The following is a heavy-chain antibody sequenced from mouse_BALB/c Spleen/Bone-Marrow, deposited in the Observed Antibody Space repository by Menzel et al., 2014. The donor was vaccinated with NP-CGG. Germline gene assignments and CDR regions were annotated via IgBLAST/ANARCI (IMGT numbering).Heavy chain of an antibody. V-gene: IGHV1-80*01. CDR1: GYVFSTYW. J-gene: IGHJ4*01. D-gene: IGHD2-1*01. CDR3: ARSGKGAMDY. CDR2: IYPGDGDT. Sequence: LEESGAELVRPGSSVKISCKASGYVFSTYWMNWVKQRPGQGLERIGQIYPGDGDTNYNGKFKDKVILTADKSSSTAYMQLSSLTSEDSAVYFCARSGKGAMDYWGQGISVTVSS.